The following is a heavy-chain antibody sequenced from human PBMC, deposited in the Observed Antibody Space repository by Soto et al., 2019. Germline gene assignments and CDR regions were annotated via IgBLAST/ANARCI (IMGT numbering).Heavy chain of an antibody. D-gene: IGHD6-13*01. CDR2: ISWNSGSI. Sequence: GGSLRLSCAASGFTFDDYAMHWVRQAPGKGLEWVSGISWNSGSIGYADSVKGRFTISRGNAKNYLYLQMNSLRAEDTALYYCAKDIFSEQLVPWFDPWGQGTLVTVSS. J-gene: IGHJ5*02. CDR1: GFTFDDYA. V-gene: IGHV3-9*01. CDR3: AKDIFSEQLVPWFDP.